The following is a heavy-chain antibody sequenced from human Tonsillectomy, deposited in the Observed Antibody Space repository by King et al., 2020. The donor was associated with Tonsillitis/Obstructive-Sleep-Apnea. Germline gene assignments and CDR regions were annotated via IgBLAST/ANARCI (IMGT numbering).Heavy chain of an antibody. CDR2: IYYSGST. J-gene: IGHJ4*02. V-gene: IGHV4-39*01. D-gene: IGHD2-21*02. CDR3: ARQSVVVVTASRTYAFDC. Sequence: QLQESGPGLVKPSETLSLTCTVSGGSISSSSYYWGWIRQPPGKGLEWIGSIYYSGSTYYNPSLKSRVTISVDTSKNQFSLKLSSVTAADTAVYYCARQSVVVVTASRTYAFDCWGQGTLVTVSS. CDR1: GGSISSSSYY.